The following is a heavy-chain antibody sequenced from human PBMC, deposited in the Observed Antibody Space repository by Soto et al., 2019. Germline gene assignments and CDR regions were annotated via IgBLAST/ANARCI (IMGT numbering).Heavy chain of an antibody. CDR3: ARDRDRHSSGLPSVDP. D-gene: IGHD3-22*01. V-gene: IGHV4-59*02. CDR2: IYYTGTH. J-gene: IGHJ5*02. CDR1: GGSVSNYY. Sequence: QVQLQESGPGLVKPSETLSLTCSVSGGSVSNYYWSWVRQPPGKRLEWIGYIYYTGTHDYNPSLRGRATISVDTSKDQFSLKLTSVTAADTAVYYCARDRDRHSSGLPSVDPWGQGILVTVSS.